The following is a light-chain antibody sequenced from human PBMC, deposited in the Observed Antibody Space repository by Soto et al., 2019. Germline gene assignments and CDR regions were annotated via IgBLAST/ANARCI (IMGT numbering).Light chain of an antibody. J-gene: IGKJ4*01. CDR1: QSVSSNY. V-gene: IGKV3-20*01. CDR2: GAS. CDR3: QQYGSSPLT. Sequence: EIVLTQSPGTLSLSSGERATLSCRASQSVSSNYLAWYQQKPGQAPRLLIYGASSRATGIPDRFSGSGSGTDFTLTISRLEPEDCAVYFCQQYGSSPLTFGGGTKVEIQ.